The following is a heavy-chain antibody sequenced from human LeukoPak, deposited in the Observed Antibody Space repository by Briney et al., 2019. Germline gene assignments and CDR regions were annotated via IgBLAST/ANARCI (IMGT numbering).Heavy chain of an antibody. CDR3: VRHDGRGGATMGAFDS. V-gene: IGHV4-39*01. Sequence: SETLSLTCTVTAGSFISSSHHWGWIRQSPGKGLEWIGSVYYGRTTYYNPSLDGRVTVSLDTSANQFSLQLNSVTAADTAVYYCVRHDGRGGATMGAFDSWGQGSLVTVSS. J-gene: IGHJ5*01. CDR1: AGSFISSSHH. CDR2: VYYGRTT. D-gene: IGHD5-12*01.